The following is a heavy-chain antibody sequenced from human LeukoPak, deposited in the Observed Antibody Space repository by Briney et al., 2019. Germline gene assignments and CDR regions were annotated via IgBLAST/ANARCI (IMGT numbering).Heavy chain of an antibody. V-gene: IGHV4-39*01. D-gene: IGHD2-2*01. CDR1: GGSISSSSYY. CDR3: ARRGEDIVVVPAAEGNWFDP. CDR2: IYYSGST. Sequence: SETLSLTCTVSGGSISSSSYYWGWIRQPPGKGLEWIGSIYYSGSTYYNPSLKSRVTISVDTSKNQFSLKLSSVTAADTAVYYCARRGEDIVVVPAAEGNWFDPWGQGTLVTVSS. J-gene: IGHJ5*02.